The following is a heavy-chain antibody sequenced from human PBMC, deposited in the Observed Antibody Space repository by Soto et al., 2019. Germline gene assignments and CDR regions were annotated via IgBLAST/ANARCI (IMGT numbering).Heavy chain of an antibody. D-gene: IGHD1-26*01. CDR3: ATQLLYSGSYLTGYYYYGMDV. Sequence: ASVKVSCKASGYTFTSYGISWVRQAPGQGLEWMGWISAYNGNTNYAQKLQGRVTMTTDTSTSTACMELRSLRSDDTAVYYCATQLLYSGSYLTGYYYYGMDVWGQGTTVTSP. CDR1: GYTFTSYG. V-gene: IGHV1-18*04. CDR2: ISAYNGNT. J-gene: IGHJ6*02.